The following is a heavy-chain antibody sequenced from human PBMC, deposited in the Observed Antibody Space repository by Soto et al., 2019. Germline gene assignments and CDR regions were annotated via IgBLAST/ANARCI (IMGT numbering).Heavy chain of an antibody. V-gene: IGHV3-15*07. CDR2: IKSKTDGGTT. D-gene: IGHD3-22*01. CDR3: TTDPYYYDSSGPLGY. Sequence: GGSLRLSCAASAFTFNNAWMNWVRQAPGRGLEWVGRIKSKTDGGTTDYAAPVKGRFTISKDDSKNTLYLQINSLKTEDTAVYYCTTDPYYYDSSGPLGYWGQGALVTVSS. CDR1: AFTFNNAW. J-gene: IGHJ4*02.